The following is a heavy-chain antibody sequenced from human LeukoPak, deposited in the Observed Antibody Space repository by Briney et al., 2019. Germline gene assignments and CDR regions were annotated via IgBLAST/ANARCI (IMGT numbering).Heavy chain of an antibody. CDR1: GFTFSGYT. CDR2: ISFDGSNE. D-gene: IGHD2-2*01. Sequence: SLRLSCAASGFTFSGYTIHWVRQAPGKGLEWVAVISFDGSNEYYADSVKGRFTISRDNSKNTLYLEMNSLRAEDTAVYYCARDRPSSLRFDAFDIWGQGTMVTVSS. J-gene: IGHJ3*02. V-gene: IGHV3-30-3*01. CDR3: ARDRPSSLRFDAFDI.